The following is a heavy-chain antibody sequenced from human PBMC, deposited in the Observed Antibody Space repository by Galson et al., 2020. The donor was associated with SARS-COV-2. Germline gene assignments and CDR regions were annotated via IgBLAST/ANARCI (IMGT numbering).Heavy chain of an antibody. D-gene: IGHD5-18*01. CDR2: ITGSATTT. Sequence: GEPLKTPCVASGIIYSSFGMAWVRQAPGKGLEWVSIITGSATTTYNADSVKGRFTISRDNSKNTVCLQMNSLRAEDTAVYYCAKARMDTSSVNFGYWGQGTLVPGSS. V-gene: IGHV3-23*01. CDR3: AKARMDTSSVNFGY. J-gene: IGHJ4*02. CDR1: GIIYSSFG.